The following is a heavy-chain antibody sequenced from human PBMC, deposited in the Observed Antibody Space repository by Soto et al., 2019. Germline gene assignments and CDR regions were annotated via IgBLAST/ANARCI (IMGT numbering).Heavy chain of an antibody. CDR1: GFTFSTYG. D-gene: IGHD6-19*01. CDR3: AKEIIAVSGPWDFDN. Sequence: QVQLVESGGGVVQPGRSLRLYCAASGFTFSTYGMSWVRQAPGKGLEWVAIISYDGIHKYYADSVKGRFTISRDNSRNTLDLQMNSLRAEDTAVYYCAKEIIAVSGPWDFDNWGQGTLVTVSS. CDR2: ISYDGIHK. J-gene: IGHJ4*02. V-gene: IGHV3-30*18.